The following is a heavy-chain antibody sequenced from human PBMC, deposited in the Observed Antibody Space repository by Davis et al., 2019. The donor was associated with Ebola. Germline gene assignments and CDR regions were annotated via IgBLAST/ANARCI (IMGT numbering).Heavy chain of an antibody. Sequence: MPSETLSLTCAVYGGSFSGYYWSWIRQPPGKGLEWIGEINHSGSTNYNPSLQSRVTISVDTSKNQFSLKLSSVTAADTAVYYCARGRRAGDYYYGMDVWGQGTTVTVSS. J-gene: IGHJ6*02. CDR3: ARGRRAGDYYYGMDV. CDR2: INHSGST. V-gene: IGHV4-34*01. D-gene: IGHD6-19*01. CDR1: GGSFSGYY.